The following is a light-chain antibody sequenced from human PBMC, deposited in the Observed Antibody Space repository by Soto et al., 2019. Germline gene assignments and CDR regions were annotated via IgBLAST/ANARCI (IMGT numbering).Light chain of an antibody. V-gene: IGLV1-51*01. CDR1: SSNIGNNY. CDR2: DDN. CDR3: GTWDTSLSAHV. J-gene: IGLJ2*01. Sequence: QSVLTQPPSVSAAPGQKVTFSCSGSSSNIGNNYVSWYQQLPGTAPKLLIYDDNKRPSGIPDRFSGSKSGTSATLGITGLQTGDEADYYCGTWDTSLSAHVFGGGTKLTVL.